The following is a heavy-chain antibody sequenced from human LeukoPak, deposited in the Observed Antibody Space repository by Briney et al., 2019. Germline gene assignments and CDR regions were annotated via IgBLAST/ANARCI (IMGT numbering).Heavy chain of an antibody. CDR2: IGYDGTDK. V-gene: IGHV3-30*02. J-gene: IGHJ4*02. CDR3: ARDLTYNSWYYFDS. CDR1: GFTFSYYG. Sequence: PGGSLRLSCAASGFTFSYYGMHWVRQAPGKGLEWVTFIGYDGTDKYYADSVKGRFTISRDNSKNTLSLHMNSLRAEDTAVYYCARDLTYNSWYYFDSWGQGTQVTVSS. D-gene: IGHD6-13*01.